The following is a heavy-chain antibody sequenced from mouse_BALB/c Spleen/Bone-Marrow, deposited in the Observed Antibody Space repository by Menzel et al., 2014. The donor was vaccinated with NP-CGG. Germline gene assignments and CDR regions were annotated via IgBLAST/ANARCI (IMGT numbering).Heavy chain of an antibody. CDR1: GYTFTSYW. J-gene: IGHJ3*01. D-gene: IGHD2-10*02. CDR3: ARVYGNSAWFAY. Sequence: DLVKPGASVKLSCKASGYTFTSYWINWIKQRPGQGLEWIGRIAPGSGSTYYNEMFKGKATLTVDTSSSTAYIQLSSLSSDDSAVYFCARVYGNSAWFAYWGQGTLVTVSA. CDR2: IAPGSGST. V-gene: IGHV1S41*01.